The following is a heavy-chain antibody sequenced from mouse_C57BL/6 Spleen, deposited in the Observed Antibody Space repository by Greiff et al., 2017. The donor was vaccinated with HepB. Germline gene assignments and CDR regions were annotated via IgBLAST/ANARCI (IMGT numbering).Heavy chain of an antibody. Sequence: QVHVKQSGPGLVQPSQSLSITCTVSGFSLTSYGVHWVRQSPGKGLEWLGVIWSGGSTDYNAAFISRLSISKDNSKSQVFLKMNSLQADDTAIYYCDRAGNYVYYAMDYWGQGTAVTVSS. D-gene: IGHD2-1*01. J-gene: IGHJ4*01. CDR1: GFSLTSYG. V-gene: IGHV2-2*01. CDR3: DRAGNYVYYAMDY. CDR2: IWSGGST.